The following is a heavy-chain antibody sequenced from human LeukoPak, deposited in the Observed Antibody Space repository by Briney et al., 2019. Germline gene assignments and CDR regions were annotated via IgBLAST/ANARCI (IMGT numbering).Heavy chain of an antibody. D-gene: IGHD3-3*01. Sequence: PGGSLRLSCAASGFTFSSYWMSWVRQAPGKGLEWVAHIKQDGSEKYYVDSVKGRFTISRDNAKNSLYLQMNSLRAEDTAVYYCARDRIDDFWSGYLWMGHHYYYYYGMDVWGQGTTVTVSS. J-gene: IGHJ6*02. CDR2: IKQDGSEK. CDR3: ARDRIDDFWSGYLWMGHHYYYYYGMDV. V-gene: IGHV3-7*01. CDR1: GFTFSSYW.